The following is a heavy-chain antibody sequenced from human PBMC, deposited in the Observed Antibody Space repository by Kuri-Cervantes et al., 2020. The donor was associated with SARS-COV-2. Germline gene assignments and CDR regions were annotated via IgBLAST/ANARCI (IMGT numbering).Heavy chain of an antibody. CDR2: ISAYNGNT. CDR3: ATSLAAMITFGGVIPRQFDY. V-gene: IGHV1-18*01. D-gene: IGHD3-16*02. Sequence: ASVKVSCKASGYTFTSYGINWVRQAPGQGLEWMGWISAYNGNTNYAQKLQGRVTMTTDTSTSTAYMELRSLRSEDTAVYYCATSLAAMITFGGVIPRQFDYWGQGTLVTVSS. CDR1: GYTFTSYG. J-gene: IGHJ4*02.